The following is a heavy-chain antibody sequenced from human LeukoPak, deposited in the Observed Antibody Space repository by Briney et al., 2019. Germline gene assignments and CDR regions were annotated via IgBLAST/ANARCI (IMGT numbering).Heavy chain of an antibody. CDR3: ARDASALY. V-gene: IGHV3-21*01. CDR2: ISSSSSYI. CDR1: GFTFSSYS. Sequence: GGSLRLSCAASGFTFSSYSMNWVRQAPGKGLEWVSCISSSSSYIYYADSVKGRFTISRDNSRDSLYLQMNSLRDDDTSIYYCARDASALYWGRGTLVTVSS. D-gene: IGHD6-19*01. J-gene: IGHJ4*02.